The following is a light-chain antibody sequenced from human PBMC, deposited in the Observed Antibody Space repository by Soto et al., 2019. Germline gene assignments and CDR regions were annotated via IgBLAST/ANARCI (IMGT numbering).Light chain of an antibody. CDR1: QSISIW. CDR2: KAS. CDR3: QQYNSDST. V-gene: IGKV1-5*03. J-gene: IGKJ1*01. Sequence: IQMTQSPSTLSASVGDRVTITCRASQSISIWLAWYQQKPGRAPKLLIQKASSLESVVPSRFSGSGSGTEFTLTINSLQPDDSATYYCQQYNSDSTFGQGTKVEIK.